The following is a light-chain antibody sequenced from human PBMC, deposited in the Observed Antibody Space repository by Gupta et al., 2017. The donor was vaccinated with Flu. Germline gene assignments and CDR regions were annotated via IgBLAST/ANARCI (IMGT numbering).Light chain of an antibody. CDR1: SRDVGEYKY. V-gene: IGLV2-14*01. J-gene: IGLJ3*02. CDR3: NTYMTTIMPWV. CDR2: EVT. Sequence: ITISCTATSRDVGEYKYGSWYQQHPGKAPKLIIYEVTKRPSGVSDRFSGSKSGNTASLTISGLQSEDEAAYYCNTYMTTIMPWVFGGGNKLTVL.